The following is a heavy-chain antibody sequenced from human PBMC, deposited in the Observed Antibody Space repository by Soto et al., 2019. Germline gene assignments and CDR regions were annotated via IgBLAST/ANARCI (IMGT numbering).Heavy chain of an antibody. V-gene: IGHV4-4*02. Sequence: SETLSLTCAVSGGSVSSSQWWTWVRQPPGKGLEWIAETHHSGNTNYNPSLKSRVTISLDTSKNQFSLNLISVTAADTAVYYCARGYGRNFDYWGQGTLVTVSS. CDR3: ARGYGRNFDY. J-gene: IGHJ4*02. CDR2: THHSGNT. CDR1: GGSVSSSQW. D-gene: IGHD5-18*01.